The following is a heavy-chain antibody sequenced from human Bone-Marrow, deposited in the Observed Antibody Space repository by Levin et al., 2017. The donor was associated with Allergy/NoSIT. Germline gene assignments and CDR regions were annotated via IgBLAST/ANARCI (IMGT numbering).Heavy chain of an antibody. Sequence: SETLSLTCTVSGGPITGNYWSWIRRSPAKGLEWIGFISFYEGTNYNPSLKSRVTISADTSKNQFSLKLISVTAADTALYYCVGSTIDTTVVGAFDTWGQGTTVTVSS. CDR2: ISFYEGT. CDR3: VGSTIDTTVVGAFDT. D-gene: IGHD3-22*01. V-gene: IGHV4-59*03. J-gene: IGHJ3*02. CDR1: GGPITGNY.